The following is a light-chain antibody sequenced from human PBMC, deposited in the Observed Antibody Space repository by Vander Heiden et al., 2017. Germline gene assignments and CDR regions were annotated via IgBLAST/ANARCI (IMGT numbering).Light chain of an antibody. CDR3: QQFYSNPLT. CDR1: SDISSS. V-gene: IGKV1-13*02. CDR2: GAS. J-gene: IGKJ4*01. Sequence: TDFPRTLSATVDDKVTLSCRYSSDISSSLAWYQQKPGQAPKLLIYGASSLESGVPSRFSGSGSGTDFSLTISSLQPEDVATYYCQQFYSNPLTFGGGTKVEIK.